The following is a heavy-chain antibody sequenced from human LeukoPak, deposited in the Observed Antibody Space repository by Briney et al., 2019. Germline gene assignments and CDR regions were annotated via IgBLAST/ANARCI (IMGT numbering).Heavy chain of an antibody. CDR1: GITVSSDY. D-gene: IGHD1-26*01. J-gene: IGHJ4*02. Sequence: PGGSLRLSCATSGITVSSDYMSWVRQAPGEGLEWVSVVYSDGSAYYADSVKGRFTISRDNSKNTLYLQMNSLRAEDTAVYYCARDRSGSYLDYWGQGTLVTVSS. V-gene: IGHV3-66*01. CDR2: VYSDGSA. CDR3: ARDRSGSYLDY.